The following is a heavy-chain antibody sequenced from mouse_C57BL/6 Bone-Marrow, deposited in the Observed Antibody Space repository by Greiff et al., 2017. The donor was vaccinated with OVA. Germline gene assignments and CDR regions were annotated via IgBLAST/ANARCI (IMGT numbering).Heavy chain of an antibody. D-gene: IGHD4-1*01. CDR2: IYPGSGST. Sequence: QVKLQQPGAELVKPGASVKMSCKASGYTFTSYWITWGKQRPGQGLEWIGEIYPGSGSTNYNEKFKSKATLTIDRSSSTAYMQLSSLTSKDSAIYYCARSKLGRYYAMGYWGQGASVTVSS. V-gene: IGHV1-55*01. CDR1: GYTFTSYW. J-gene: IGHJ4*01. CDR3: ARSKLGRYYAMGY.